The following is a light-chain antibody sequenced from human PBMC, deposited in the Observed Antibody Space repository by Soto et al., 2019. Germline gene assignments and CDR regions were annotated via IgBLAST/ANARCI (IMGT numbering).Light chain of an antibody. J-gene: IGKJ2*01. CDR3: QRYNNWPPYT. CDR2: GAS. V-gene: IGKV3-15*01. Sequence: EIVMTQSPATLSVSPGERATLSCRASQSVSSNLAWYQQKPGQAPRLLIYGASTRATGIPARFSGSGSGKEFTITISSLQSEDFAVYYCQRYNNWPPYTFGQGTKLEIK. CDR1: QSVSSN.